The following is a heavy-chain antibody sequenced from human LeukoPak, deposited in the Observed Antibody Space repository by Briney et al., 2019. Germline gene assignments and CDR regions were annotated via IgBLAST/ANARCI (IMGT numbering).Heavy chain of an antibody. Sequence: GGSLRLSCAASGFTVSSNYMSWVRQAPGKGLEWVAVISYDGSNKYYADSVKGRFTISRDNSKNTLYLQMNSLRAEDTAVYYCAKDRGGDSGLDYWGQGTLVTVSS. D-gene: IGHD3-10*01. J-gene: IGHJ4*02. V-gene: IGHV3-30*18. CDR3: AKDRGGDSGLDY. CDR2: ISYDGSNK. CDR1: GFTVSSNY.